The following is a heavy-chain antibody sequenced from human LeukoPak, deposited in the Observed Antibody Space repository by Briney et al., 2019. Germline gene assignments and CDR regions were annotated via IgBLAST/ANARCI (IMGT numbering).Heavy chain of an antibody. Sequence: ASVKVSCKASGYTFTSYDINWVRQATGQGLEWMGWMNPNSGNTGYAQKFQGRVTMTRNNSISTAYMELSSLRSEDTAVYYCATPHYDSSGYFGYWGQGTLVTVSS. CDR3: ATPHYDSSGYFGY. CDR2: MNPNSGNT. CDR1: GYTFTSYD. V-gene: IGHV1-8*01. J-gene: IGHJ4*02. D-gene: IGHD3-22*01.